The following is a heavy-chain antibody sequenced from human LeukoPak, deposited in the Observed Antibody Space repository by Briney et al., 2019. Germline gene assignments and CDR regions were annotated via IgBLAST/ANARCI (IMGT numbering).Heavy chain of an antibody. CDR1: GFTFSSYA. V-gene: IGHV3-23*01. D-gene: IGHD6-13*01. CDR2: MSGSGGST. J-gene: IGHJ6*03. Sequence: GGSLRLSCAASGFTFSSYAMSWVRQAPGKGLEWVSAMSGSGGSTYYADSVKGRFTISRDNSKNTLYLQMNSLRAEDTAVYYCAKGKQQLVGDYYHYYYMDVWGKGTTVTVSS. CDR3: AKGKQQLVGDYYHYYYMDV.